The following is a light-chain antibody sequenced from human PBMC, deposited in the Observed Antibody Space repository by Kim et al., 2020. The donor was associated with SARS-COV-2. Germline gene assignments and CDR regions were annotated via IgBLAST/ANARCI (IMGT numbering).Light chain of an antibody. CDR3: SSYAGSNNWV. CDR2: DVS. Sequence: GQSVTISCTGTSRDVGGYNYVSWYQQHPGKAPKLMIYDVSKRPSGVPDRFSGSKSGNTASLTVSGLQAEDEADYYCSSYAGSNNWVFGGGTQLTVL. CDR1: SRDVGGYNY. J-gene: IGLJ3*02. V-gene: IGLV2-8*01.